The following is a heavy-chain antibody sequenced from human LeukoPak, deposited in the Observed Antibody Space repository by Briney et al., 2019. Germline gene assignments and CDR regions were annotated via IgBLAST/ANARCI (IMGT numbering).Heavy chain of an antibody. J-gene: IGHJ4*02. CDR1: GYTFTSYD. D-gene: IGHD6-13*01. V-gene: IGHV1-18*01. Sequence: GASVKVPCKASGYTFTSYDINWVRQATGQGLEWMGWMNPNSGGTNYAQKLQGRVTMTTDTSTSTAYMELRSLRSDDTAVYYCARVGSSSWYPVTKNDYWGQGTLVTVSS. CDR3: ARVGSSSWYPVTKNDY. CDR2: MNPNSGGT.